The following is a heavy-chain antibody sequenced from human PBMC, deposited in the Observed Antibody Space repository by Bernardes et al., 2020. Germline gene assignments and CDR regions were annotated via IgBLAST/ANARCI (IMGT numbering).Heavy chain of an antibody. D-gene: IGHD3-10*01. J-gene: IGHJ4*02. Sequence: SQTLSLTCTVSSDSISSYYWTWIRQPPGKGLEWIGYIYDSGSTNYNPSLKSRVTISVDTSKNQFSLSLNSVTAADTAVYYCAKFGSAFDYWGQGTRVTVSS. V-gene: IGHV4-59*08. CDR1: SDSISSYY. CDR3: AKFGSAFDY. CDR2: IYDSGST.